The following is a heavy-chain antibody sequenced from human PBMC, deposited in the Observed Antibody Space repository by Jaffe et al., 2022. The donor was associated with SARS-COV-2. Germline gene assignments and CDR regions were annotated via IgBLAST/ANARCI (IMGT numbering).Heavy chain of an antibody. CDR2: ISGSGGST. V-gene: IGHV3-23*04. D-gene: IGHD2-2*01. CDR3: AKDRGTYQLPDDAFDI. CDR1: GFTFSSYA. J-gene: IGHJ3*02. Sequence: EVQLVESGGGLVQPGGSLRLSCAASGFTFSSYAMSWVRQAPGKGLEWVSAISGSGGSTYYADSVKGRFTISRDNSKNTLYLQMNSLRAEDTAVYYCAKDRGTYQLPDDAFDIWGQGTMVTVSS.